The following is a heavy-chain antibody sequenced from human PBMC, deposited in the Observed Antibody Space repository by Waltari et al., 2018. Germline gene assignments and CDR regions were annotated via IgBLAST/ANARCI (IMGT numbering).Heavy chain of an antibody. CDR1: GFTFSDYC. J-gene: IGHJ5*02. D-gene: IGHD1-1*01. V-gene: IGHV3-11*04. CDR2: IDTSGTTR. CDR3: ARASRETNHDFDP. Sequence: QVQLVESGGDLVKPGGSLRLSCAASGFTFSDYCMTWIRQTPGKWLEWVSYIDTSGTTRHYADSVKCRFTIARDNSKNSLYLQIDSLKVEDTALYYCARASRETNHDFDPWGRGTLVTVSS.